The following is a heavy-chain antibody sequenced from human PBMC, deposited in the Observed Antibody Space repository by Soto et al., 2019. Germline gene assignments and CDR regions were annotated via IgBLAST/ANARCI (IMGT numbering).Heavy chain of an antibody. CDR3: AKKRVAGPAADWLDP. CDR2: ISGSGGST. V-gene: IGHV3-23*01. CDR1: GFTFSSYA. J-gene: IGHJ5*02. D-gene: IGHD2-2*01. Sequence: GGSLRLSCAASGFTFSSYAMSWVRQAPEKGLEWVSAISGSGGSTYYADSVKGRFTISRDNSKNTLYLQMNNLRVEDTAIYYCAKKRVAGPAADWLDPWGQGTLVTVSS.